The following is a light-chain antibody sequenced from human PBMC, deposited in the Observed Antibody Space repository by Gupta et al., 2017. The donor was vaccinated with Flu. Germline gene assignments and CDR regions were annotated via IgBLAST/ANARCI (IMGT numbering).Light chain of an antibody. CDR3: QQYGSSTYT. Sequence: EIVLTQSPGTLSMSPGERATLSCRATQRVSSSYLAWYQQKHGQAPRLLIYDASIRAIGIPDRFSGSGSGTDFALTISRLEPEDFAVYYCQQYGSSTYTFGQGTKLEIK. CDR2: DAS. J-gene: IGKJ2*01. CDR1: QRVSSSY. V-gene: IGKV3-20*01.